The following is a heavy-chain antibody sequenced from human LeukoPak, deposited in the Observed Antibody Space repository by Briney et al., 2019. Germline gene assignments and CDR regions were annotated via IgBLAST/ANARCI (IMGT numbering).Heavy chain of an antibody. Sequence: AGGSLRLSCAGSGFTFSSYWVHWVRQVPGKGLVWVSRISGDGSSTLYADSVKGRFTIFRDNSKNTLYLQMNSLRAEDTAVYYCAKDAGYCSGGSCYFLDETFGDFDYWGQGTLVTVSS. CDR3: AKDAGYCSGGSCYFLDETFGDFDY. CDR1: GFTFSSYW. CDR2: ISGDGSST. V-gene: IGHV3-74*03. D-gene: IGHD2-15*01. J-gene: IGHJ4*02.